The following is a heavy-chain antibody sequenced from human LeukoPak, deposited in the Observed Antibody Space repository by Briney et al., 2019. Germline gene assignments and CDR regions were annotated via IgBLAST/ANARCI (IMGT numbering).Heavy chain of an antibody. CDR1: GFTFSSYG. CDR2: ISGSGGST. D-gene: IGHD3-22*01. CDR3: AKAGYYDSSGYADY. J-gene: IGHJ4*02. V-gene: IGHV3-23*01. Sequence: GGSLRLSCAASGFTFSSYGMSWVRQAPGKGLEWVSAISGSGGSTYYADSVKGRFTISRDNSKNTLYLQMNSLRADDTAVYYCAKAGYYDSSGYADYWGQGTLVTVSS.